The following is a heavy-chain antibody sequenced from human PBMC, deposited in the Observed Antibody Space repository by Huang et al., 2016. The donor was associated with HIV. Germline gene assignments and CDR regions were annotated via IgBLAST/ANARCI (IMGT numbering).Heavy chain of an antibody. Sequence: QIQLMQSGPELKQPGASVKVSCKASGYTFTSYGITWVRQAPGKGPEGMGWTRASSGDTEYAQKCQGRVTLNTDTSTNIAYMELRSLRSDDTAKYYCARDPKYHRIGYYRQRRGIDIWGQGTMVIVSS. CDR1: GYTFTSYG. CDR3: ARDPKYHRIGYYRQRRGIDI. CDR2: TRASSGDT. J-gene: IGHJ3*02. V-gene: IGHV1-18*01. D-gene: IGHD3-22*01.